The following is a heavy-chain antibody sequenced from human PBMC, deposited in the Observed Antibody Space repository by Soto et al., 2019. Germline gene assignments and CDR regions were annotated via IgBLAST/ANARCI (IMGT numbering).Heavy chain of an antibody. Sequence: QVQLVQSGAEVKKPGASVKVSCKASGYTFTNYGVSWVRQALGQGLEWMGWISVYNGNINYAQNLQGRVTMTTDTSTSKAYMELRSLRSDGTAVYYCAREGGMRVRGVVRRDAFDIWGQGTMVTVSS. V-gene: IGHV1-18*04. CDR3: AREGGMRVRGVVRRDAFDI. CDR1: GYTFTNYG. J-gene: IGHJ3*02. CDR2: ISVYNGNI. D-gene: IGHD3-10*01.